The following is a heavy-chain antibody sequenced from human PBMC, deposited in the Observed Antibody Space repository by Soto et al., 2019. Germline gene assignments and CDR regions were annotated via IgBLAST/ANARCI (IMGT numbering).Heavy chain of an antibody. D-gene: IGHD3-10*01. CDR2: ISYDGSTK. V-gene: IGHV3-30*18. CDR3: AKGFGELPLDY. CDR1: GFTFSSYG. Sequence: QVQLVESGGGVVQPGRSLRLSCAASGFTFSSYGMHWVRQAPGKGLEWVAVISYDGSTKYYADSVKGRFTISRDNSKNTLYLHMNSLRVEDTAVYYCAKGFGELPLDYWGQGTLVTVSS. J-gene: IGHJ4*02.